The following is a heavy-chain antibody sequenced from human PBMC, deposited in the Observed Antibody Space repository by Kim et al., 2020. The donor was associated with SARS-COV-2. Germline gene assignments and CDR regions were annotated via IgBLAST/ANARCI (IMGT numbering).Heavy chain of an antibody. CDR2: ISHTGDNI. V-gene: IGHV3-48*03. CDR1: GFTFKDYE. Sequence: GGSLRLSCAASGFTFKDYEINWVRQAPGKGLEWISYISHTGDNIYYGDSVRGRFAISRDDARNSVSLQMSSLRAEDTAVYYCARKRPGTTFFDSWGQGTLVTVYS. CDR3: ARKRPGTTFFDS. J-gene: IGHJ5*01. D-gene: IGHD1-1*01.